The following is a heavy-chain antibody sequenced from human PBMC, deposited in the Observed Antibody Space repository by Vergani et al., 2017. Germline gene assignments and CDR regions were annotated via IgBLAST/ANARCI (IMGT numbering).Heavy chain of an antibody. V-gene: IGHV4-30-2*01. J-gene: IGHJ4*02. D-gene: IGHD4-23*01. CDR3: ASEGFGGPNDYGGYFDY. CDR1: GGSISSGGYS. Sequence: QLQLQESGSGLVKPSQTLSLTCAVSGGSISSGGYSWSWIRQPPGKGLEWIGYIYHSGSTYYNPSLKSRVTIPVDRSKNQFSLKLSSVTAADTAVYYCASEGFGGPNDYGGYFDYWGQGTLVTVSS. CDR2: IYHSGST.